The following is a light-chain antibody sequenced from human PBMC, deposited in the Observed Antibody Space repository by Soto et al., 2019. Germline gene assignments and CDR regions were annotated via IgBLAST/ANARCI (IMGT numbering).Light chain of an antibody. J-gene: IGKJ5*01. Sequence: DIVMTQSPDSLAVSLGERATINCKSSQSVLYSSTNKNYLTWYQQKPGQPPKLLIYWASTRESGVPDRFSGSGSGTDFPLTISSLQADDVAVYYCQQYYTTPITFGQGTRLEIK. CDR3: QQYYTTPIT. V-gene: IGKV4-1*01. CDR2: WAS. CDR1: QSVLYSSTNKNY.